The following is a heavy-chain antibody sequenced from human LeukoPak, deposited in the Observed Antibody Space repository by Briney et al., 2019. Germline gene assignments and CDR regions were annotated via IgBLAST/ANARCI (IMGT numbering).Heavy chain of an antibody. D-gene: IGHD6-6*01. CDR1: GFTFNTYS. CDR3: ARDVAPRQSHCYFDL. Sequence: RGSLRLSCAASGFTFNTYSMNWVRPAPGKGVEWVSYISNTSSTMFYALSVRGGFTISRDNAKNSLSLRMDSRREKGTAVYYCARDVAPRQSHCYFDLWGRGTLVTVSS. J-gene: IGHJ2*01. CDR2: ISNTSSTM. V-gene: IGHV3-48*02.